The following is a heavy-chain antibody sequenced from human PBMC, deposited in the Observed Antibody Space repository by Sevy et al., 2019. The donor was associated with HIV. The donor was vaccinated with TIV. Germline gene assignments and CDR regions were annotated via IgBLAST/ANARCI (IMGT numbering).Heavy chain of an antibody. Sequence: GGSLRLSCAASGFTFSSYSMNWVRQAPGKGLEWVSSISGSSNYIYYAESLKGRFIISRDNAKNTLYLQMNSLRADDTAVYHCARGPPDGSYDYFDYWGQGTLVTVSS. V-gene: IGHV3-21*06. CDR3: ARGPPDGSYDYFDY. D-gene: IGHD1-26*01. J-gene: IGHJ4*02. CDR1: GFTFSSYS. CDR2: ISGSSNYI.